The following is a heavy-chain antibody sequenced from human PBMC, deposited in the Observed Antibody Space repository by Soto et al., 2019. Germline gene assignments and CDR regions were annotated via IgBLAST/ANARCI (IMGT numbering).Heavy chain of an antibody. J-gene: IGHJ3*02. D-gene: IGHD1-26*01. CDR1: EFTFRGNW. CDR3: ARDSPIVGGTGASDI. Sequence: GGSLRLSCIASEFTFRGNWMSWVRQATGKGLEWVANIKQDGSEKHYLDSVKGRFTISRDNAKNSLYLQMNSLRAEDTAVYYCARDSPIVGGTGASDIWGQGTVVTVSS. CDR2: IKQDGSEK. V-gene: IGHV3-7*01.